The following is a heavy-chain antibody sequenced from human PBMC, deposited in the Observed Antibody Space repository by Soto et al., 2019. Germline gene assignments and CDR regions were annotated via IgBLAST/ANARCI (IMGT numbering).Heavy chain of an antibody. CDR1: GYTFTSYG. CDR3: ARDVRFLEWLSYYYYGMAV. Sequence: ASVKVSCKASGYTFTSYGISWVRQAPGQGLEWMGWISAYNGNTNYAQKLQGRVTMTTDTSTSTAYMELRSLRSDDTAVYYCARDVRFLEWLSYYYYGMAVWGQGTTVTVSS. V-gene: IGHV1-18*01. CDR2: ISAYNGNT. D-gene: IGHD3-3*01. J-gene: IGHJ6*02.